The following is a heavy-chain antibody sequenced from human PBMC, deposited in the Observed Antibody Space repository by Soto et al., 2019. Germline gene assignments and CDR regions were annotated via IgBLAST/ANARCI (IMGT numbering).Heavy chain of an antibody. V-gene: IGHV5-51*01. CDR2: IYPGDSDT. CDR3: ARTDFWSGYQYYGMDV. D-gene: IGHD3-3*01. CDR1: GYSFTIYW. J-gene: IGHJ6*02. Sequence: TGESLKISCKGSGYSFTIYWIGWVRQMPGKGLEWMGIIYPGDSDTRYSPSFQGQVTISADKSISTAYLQWSSLKASDTAMYYCARTDFWSGYQYYGMDVWGQGTTVTVSS.